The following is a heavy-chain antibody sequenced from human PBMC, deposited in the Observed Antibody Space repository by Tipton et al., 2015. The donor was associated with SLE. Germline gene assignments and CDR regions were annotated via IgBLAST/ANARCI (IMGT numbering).Heavy chain of an antibody. Sequence: TLSLTCTVSGGSLSSGGHYWSWIRQHPGKGLEWIGYIHYTGSTFYNPSLESRVITSVDTSKNQFTLTLSSVTAADTAVYYCAREGYDESSGFFDYWGQGTLVTVSS. D-gene: IGHD3-22*01. CDR3: AREGYDESSGFFDY. CDR2: IHYTGST. J-gene: IGHJ4*01. V-gene: IGHV4-31*03. CDR1: GGSLSSGGHY.